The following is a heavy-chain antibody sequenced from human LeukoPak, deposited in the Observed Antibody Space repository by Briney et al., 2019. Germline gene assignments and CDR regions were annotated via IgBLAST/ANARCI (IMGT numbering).Heavy chain of an antibody. J-gene: IGHJ4*02. CDR1: GFTFSSYS. Sequence: PGRSLRLSCAASGFTFSSYSMNWVRQAPGKGLEWVSSISSSSSYIYYADSVKGRFTISRDNAKNSLYLQMNSLRAEDTAVYYCARGYDILTGYPLGDYWGQGTLVTVSS. V-gene: IGHV3-21*01. CDR3: ARGYDILTGYPLGDY. CDR2: ISSSSSYI. D-gene: IGHD3-9*01.